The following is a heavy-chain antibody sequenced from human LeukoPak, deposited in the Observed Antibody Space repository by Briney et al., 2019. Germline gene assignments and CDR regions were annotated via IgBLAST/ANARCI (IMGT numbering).Heavy chain of an antibody. CDR3: ARGGHRQKEF. Sequence: GGSLRLSCAASGFTFSSYWMSWVRQSPGKGLEWVAIIKPDGSDKFHVDAVKGRFTISRDNAKNSLFLQMSNLRAEDTAVYYCARGGHRQKEFWGQGTLVTVSS. CDR1: GFTFSSYW. J-gene: IGHJ4*02. V-gene: IGHV3-7*01. D-gene: IGHD3-10*01. CDR2: IKPDGSDK.